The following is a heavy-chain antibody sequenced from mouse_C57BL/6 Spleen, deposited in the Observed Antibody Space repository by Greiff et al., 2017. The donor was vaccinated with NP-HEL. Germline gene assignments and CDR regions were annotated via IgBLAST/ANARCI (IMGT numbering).Heavy chain of an antibody. D-gene: IGHD2-5*01. J-gene: IGHJ2*01. CDR1: GYAFSSSW. Sequence: QVQLKQSGPELVKPGASVKISCKASGYAFSSSWMNWVKQRPGKGLEWIGRIYPGDGDTNYNGKFKSKATLTADKSSSTAYMQLSSLTSEDSAVYFCAISYSNYYYFDYWGQGTTLTVSS. V-gene: IGHV1-82*01. CDR3: AISYSNYYYFDY. CDR2: IYPGDGDT.